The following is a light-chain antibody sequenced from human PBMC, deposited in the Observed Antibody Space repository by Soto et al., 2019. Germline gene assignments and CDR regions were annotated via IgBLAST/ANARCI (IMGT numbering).Light chain of an antibody. J-gene: IGKJ4*01. CDR2: AAS. Sequence: DIQMTQSPSSVSASVGDRVTITCRASHSFGSWLVWYQQKPGRAPKLLIYAASSLQSGVPSRFSGSGSGTDFILTISSLQPEDFATYYCQQANGFPLTFGGGTRVEIK. CDR3: QQANGFPLT. CDR1: HSFGSW. V-gene: IGKV1-12*01.